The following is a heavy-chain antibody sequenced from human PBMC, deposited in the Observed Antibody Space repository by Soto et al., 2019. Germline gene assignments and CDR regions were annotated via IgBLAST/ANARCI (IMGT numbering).Heavy chain of an antibody. Sequence: EVQLLESGGGLVQPGGSLRLSCAASGFTFSSYAMSWVRQAPGKGLEWVSAISGSGGSTYYADSVKGRFIISRDNSKNRLYLQMNSLRAEDTAVYYCALREMGCSGGSCYSLHYYYYYMDFWGKGTTVTVSS. CDR1: GFTFSSYA. D-gene: IGHD2-15*01. CDR3: ALREMGCSGGSCYSLHYYYYYMDF. J-gene: IGHJ6*03. CDR2: ISGSGGST. V-gene: IGHV3-23*01.